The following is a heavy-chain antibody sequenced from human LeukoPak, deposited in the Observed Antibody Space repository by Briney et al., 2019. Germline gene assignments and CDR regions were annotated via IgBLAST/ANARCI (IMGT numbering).Heavy chain of an antibody. CDR3: AKGSTYHTCPFDY. V-gene: IGHV3-30-3*01. Sequence: PGGSLRLSCAASGFTFSSYAMHWVRQAPGKGLEWVAVISYDGSNKYYADSVKGRFTISRDNSKNTLYLQMNSLRAEDTAVYYCAKGSTYHTCPFDYWGQGTLVTVSS. CDR2: ISYDGSNK. D-gene: IGHD2-2*01. J-gene: IGHJ4*02. CDR1: GFTFSSYA.